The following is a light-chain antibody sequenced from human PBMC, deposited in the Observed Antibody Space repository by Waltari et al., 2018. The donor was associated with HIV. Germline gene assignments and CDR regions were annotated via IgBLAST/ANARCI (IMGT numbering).Light chain of an antibody. J-gene: IGLJ2*01. CDR2: ETT. V-gene: IGLV7-46*01. Sequence: QAVVTQEPSLTVSPGGTVTLTCGSSTGAVTSGHYPSWFQQKPGQAPRTLIYETTNKHSWTPARFSGSLLGVKAALTLSGAQPEDEAEYYCLLSYSGARPVVFGGGTKLTVL. CDR3: LLSYSGARPVV. CDR1: TGAVTSGHY.